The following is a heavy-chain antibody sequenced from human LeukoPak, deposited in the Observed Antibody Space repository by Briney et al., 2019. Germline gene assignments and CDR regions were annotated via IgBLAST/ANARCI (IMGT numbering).Heavy chain of an antibody. CDR1: GYTFTSYG. D-gene: IGHD3-10*01. J-gene: IGHJ4*02. Sequence: ASVKVSCKASGYTFTSYGISWVRQAPGQGLEWMGWISAYNGNTNYAQKLQGRVTMTTDTSTSTAYMELRSLRSDDTAVYYCAITYYYGSGNPATYFDYWGQGTLVTVSS. CDR2: ISAYNGNT. CDR3: AITYYYGSGNPATYFDY. V-gene: IGHV1-18*01.